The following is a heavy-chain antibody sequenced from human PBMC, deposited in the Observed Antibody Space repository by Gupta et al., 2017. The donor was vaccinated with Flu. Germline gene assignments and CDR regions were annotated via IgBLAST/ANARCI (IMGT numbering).Heavy chain of an antibody. CDR2: IDPSDSYT. CDR3: ASSDIVVVPAARPFDY. V-gene: IGHV5-10-1*01. J-gene: IGHJ4*02. CDR1: GYSFTSYW. D-gene: IGHD2-2*01. Sequence: EVQLVQSGAEVKKPGESLRISCKGSGYSFTSYWISWVRQMPGKGLEWMGRIDPSDSYTNYSPSFQGHVTISADKSISTAYLQWSSLKASDTAMYYCASSDIVVVPAARPFDYWGQGTLVTVSS.